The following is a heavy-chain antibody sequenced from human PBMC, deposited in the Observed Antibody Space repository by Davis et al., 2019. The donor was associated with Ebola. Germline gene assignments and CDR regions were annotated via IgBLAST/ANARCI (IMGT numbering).Heavy chain of an antibody. J-gene: IGHJ6*03. V-gene: IGHV1-69*13. CDR3: ATRDSSSSWYYYYMDV. D-gene: IGHD6-6*01. Sequence: AASVKVSCKASGGTFSNYAISWMRQAPGQGLEWMGGIIPLFGAANYAQKFQGRVTISADESTSTAFMELTGLRSEDTAMYYCATRDSSSSWYYYYMDVWGKGTTVTVSS. CDR2: IIPLFGAA. CDR1: GGTFSNYA.